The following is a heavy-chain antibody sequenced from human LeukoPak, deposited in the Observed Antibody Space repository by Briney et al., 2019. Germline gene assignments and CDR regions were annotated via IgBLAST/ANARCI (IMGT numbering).Heavy chain of an antibody. Sequence: SETLSLTCTVSGGSISSYYWSWIRQPPGKGLEWIGYIHYSGSTHYNPSLKSRVTISVDTSKNQFSLKLSSVTAADTAVFYCAGHSVNFPHYFDYWGPGTLVTVSS. V-gene: IGHV4-59*08. J-gene: IGHJ4*02. CDR3: AGHSVNFPHYFDY. CDR1: GGSISSYY. CDR2: IHYSGST. D-gene: IGHD2/OR15-2a*01.